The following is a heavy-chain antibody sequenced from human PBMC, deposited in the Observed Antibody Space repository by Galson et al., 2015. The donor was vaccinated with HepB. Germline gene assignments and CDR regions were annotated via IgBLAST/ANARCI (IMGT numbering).Heavy chain of an antibody. CDR2: VFQDGNNK. CDR1: GFTFSNYI. V-gene: IGHV3-30*04. D-gene: IGHD3-16*01. J-gene: IGHJ3*02. CDR3: AREKGGDAFDI. Sequence: SLRLSCAASGFTFSNYIMHWVRQAPGKGLEWVAVVFQDGNNKHYADSVKGRFTISRDNSKNTLYLQMNSLRAEDTAVYYCAREKGGDAFDIWGQGTMVTVSS.